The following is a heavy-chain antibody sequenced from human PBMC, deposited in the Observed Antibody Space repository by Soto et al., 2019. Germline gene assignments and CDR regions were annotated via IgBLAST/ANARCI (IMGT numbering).Heavy chain of an antibody. CDR1: VDRVSSNSAA. D-gene: IGHD6-19*01. CDR3: ARDRDGSVRTDFDY. J-gene: IGHJ4*02. Sequence: SQTLSLTCAISVDRVSSNSAAWNWISQSPSRGLEWLGRTYYRAKWFNDYAVSVKSRITISPDTSKNQFSLQLNSVTPEDTAVYYCARDRDGSVRTDFDYWGQGTLVTVSS. CDR2: TYYRAKWFN. V-gene: IGHV6-1*01.